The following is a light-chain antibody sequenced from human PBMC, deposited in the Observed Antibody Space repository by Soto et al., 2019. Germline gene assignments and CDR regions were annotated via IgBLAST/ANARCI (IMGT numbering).Light chain of an antibody. Sequence: QAVVTQESSLTVSPGGTVTLTCGSSTGTVTSGHYPSWFQQRPGQAPRTLIYDATHKHSWTPARFSGSLLGGKAALTLSGAQPEDEADYYCLLSYSGVRPWVFGGGTRLTVL. CDR3: LLSYSGVRPWV. CDR2: DAT. CDR1: TGTVTSGHY. V-gene: IGLV7-46*01. J-gene: IGLJ3*02.